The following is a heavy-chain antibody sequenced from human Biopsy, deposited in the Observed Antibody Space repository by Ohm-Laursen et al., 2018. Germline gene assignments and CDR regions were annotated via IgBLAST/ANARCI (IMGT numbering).Heavy chain of an antibody. CDR3: ARNTGWYRDLYYFDY. D-gene: IGHD6-19*01. CDR2: INPSGSTT. Sequence: APVKVSCKASGYSFTSYYMHWVRQAPGQGLEWMGMINPSGSTTSYPQIFQGRVTMTRDTSKSTVYMELSSLRSADTAVYFCARNTGWYRDLYYFDYWGQGTLVTVSS. J-gene: IGHJ4*02. V-gene: IGHV1-46*01. CDR1: GYSFTSYY.